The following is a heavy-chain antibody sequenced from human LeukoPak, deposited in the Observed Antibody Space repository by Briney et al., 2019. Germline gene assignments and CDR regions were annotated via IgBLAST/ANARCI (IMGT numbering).Heavy chain of an antibody. CDR3: ARGRDGYNYYYYYYMDV. Sequence: ASETLSLXCAVYGGSFSGYYWSWIRQPPGKGLEWIGEINHSGSTNYNPSLKSRVTITGDTSKNQFSLKLSSVTAADTAVYYCARGRDGYNYYYYYYMDVWGKGTTVTVSS. J-gene: IGHJ6*03. CDR2: INHSGST. V-gene: IGHV4-34*01. D-gene: IGHD5-24*01. CDR1: GGSFSGYY.